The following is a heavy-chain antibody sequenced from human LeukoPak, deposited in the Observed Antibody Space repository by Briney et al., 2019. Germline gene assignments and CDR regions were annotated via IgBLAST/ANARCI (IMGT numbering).Heavy chain of an antibody. Sequence: GGSLRLSCAASGFTFSTYWMHWVRQAPGKGLVWFSRINSDGSSTSYADSVKGRFTISRDNAKNTLYLQMNSLRAEDTAVYYCVRVGYSSSWYVDYWGQGTLVTVSS. J-gene: IGHJ4*02. CDR3: VRVGYSSSWYVDY. CDR2: INSDGSST. CDR1: GFTFSTYW. D-gene: IGHD6-13*01. V-gene: IGHV3-74*01.